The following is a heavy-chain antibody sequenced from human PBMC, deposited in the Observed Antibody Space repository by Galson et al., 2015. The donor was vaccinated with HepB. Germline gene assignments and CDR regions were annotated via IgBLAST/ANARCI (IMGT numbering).Heavy chain of an antibody. V-gene: IGHV3-7*03. D-gene: IGHD6-13*01. J-gene: IGHJ6*02. CDR1: GFTFSSYW. Sequence: SLRLSCAASGFTFSSYWMSWVRQAPGKGLEWVANIKQDGSAKYYVDSVKGRFTISRDNAKNSLYLQMNSLRAEDTAVYYCARDRRQYSSSSYVMDVWGQGTTVTVS. CDR3: ARDRRQYSSSSYVMDV. CDR2: IKQDGSAK.